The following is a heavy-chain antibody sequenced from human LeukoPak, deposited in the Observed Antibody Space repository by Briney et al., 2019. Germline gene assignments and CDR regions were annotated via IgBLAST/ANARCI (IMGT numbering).Heavy chain of an antibody. CDR1: GYTFTSYG. CDR2: ISAYNGNT. CDR3: ARDDCTNGVCYISY. Sequence: GASVKVSCKASGYTFTSYGISWVRQAPGQGLEWMGWISAYNGNTNYAQKLQGRVTMTTDTSTSTAYMELRSLRSDDTAVYYCARDDCTNGVCYISYWGQGTLVTVSS. V-gene: IGHV1-18*01. J-gene: IGHJ4*02. D-gene: IGHD2-8*01.